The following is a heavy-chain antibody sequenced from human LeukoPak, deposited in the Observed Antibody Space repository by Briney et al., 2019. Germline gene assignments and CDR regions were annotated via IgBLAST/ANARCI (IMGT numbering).Heavy chain of an antibody. J-gene: IGHJ4*02. D-gene: IGHD5-18*01. V-gene: IGHV3-7*04. CDR1: GFTFTSYG. CDR2: IKQDGSDK. CDR3: ARGGFSFGN. Sequence: PGGSLRLSCAACGFTFTSYGMSWVRQVPGKGLECVAKIKQDGSDKLYVDSVKGRFTISRDNAKNSLYLQMNSLRAEDTAVYYCARGGFSFGNWGPGTLVTVSS.